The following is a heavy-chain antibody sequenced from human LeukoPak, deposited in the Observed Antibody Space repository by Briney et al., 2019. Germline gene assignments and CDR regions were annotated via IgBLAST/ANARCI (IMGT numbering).Heavy chain of an antibody. Sequence: SQTLSLTCTVSGGSISSGGYYWSWIRQHPGKGLEWIGYIYYSGSTYYNPSLKSRVTISVDTSKNQFSLKLSSVTAADTAVYYCARGSRKWELFLSYWGQGTLVTVSS. CDR3: ARGSRKWELFLSY. J-gene: IGHJ4*02. CDR2: IYYSGST. D-gene: IGHD1-26*01. V-gene: IGHV4-31*03. CDR1: GGSISSGGYY.